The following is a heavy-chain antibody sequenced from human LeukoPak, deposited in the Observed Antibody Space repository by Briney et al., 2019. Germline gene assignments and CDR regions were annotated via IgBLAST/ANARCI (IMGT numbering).Heavy chain of an antibody. D-gene: IGHD1-26*01. CDR1: GFTFSSYS. CDR3: ASETLSGTLLDP. J-gene: IGHJ5*02. V-gene: IGHV3-21*01. Sequence: GGSLRLSCAASGFTFSSYSMNWVRQAPGKGLEWVSSISSSSSYIYYADSVKGRFTISRDNAKNSLYLQMNSLRAEDTAVYYCASETLSGTLLDPWGQGTLVTASS. CDR2: ISSSSSYI.